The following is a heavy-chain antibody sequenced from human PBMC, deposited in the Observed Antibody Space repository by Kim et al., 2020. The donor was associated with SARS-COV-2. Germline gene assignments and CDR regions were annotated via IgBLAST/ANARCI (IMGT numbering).Heavy chain of an antibody. CDR2: SSYR. Sequence: SSYRYYADAVKARFTITRDNAKNSLYLQRNSLGAEDTAVYYWARALGLDYGGQGTLVTVS. CDR3: ARALGLDY. J-gene: IGHJ4*02. V-gene: IGHV3-21*01.